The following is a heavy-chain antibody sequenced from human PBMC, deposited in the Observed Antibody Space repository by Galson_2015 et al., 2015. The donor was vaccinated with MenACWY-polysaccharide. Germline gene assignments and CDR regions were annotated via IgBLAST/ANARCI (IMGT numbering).Heavy chain of an antibody. CDR2: IQYDGSNK. Sequence: SLRLSCAASGSRFSNSGMHWVRQAPGKGLEWVAVIQYDGSNKVYADSVKGRFTISRDNSKNTVFLEMNTLGVEDTAVYYCARERSRIAYRAFDIWGQGTMVPVSS. J-gene: IGHJ3*02. V-gene: IGHV3-33*01. CDR1: GSRFSNSG. D-gene: IGHD2-2*01. CDR3: ARERSRIAYRAFDI.